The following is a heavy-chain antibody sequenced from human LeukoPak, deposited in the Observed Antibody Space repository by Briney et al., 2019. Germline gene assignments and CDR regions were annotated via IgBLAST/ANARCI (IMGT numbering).Heavy chain of an antibody. V-gene: IGHV1-18*01. CDR3: ARDGLSYTNPNNWFDP. CDR1: GYPFTSYY. CDR2: ISAYNGDT. D-gene: IGHD2-2*02. J-gene: IGHJ5*02. Sequence: ASVKVSCKASGYPFTSYYINWVRQAPGQGLEGMGWISAYNGDTNYAQNLQGRVTMTTDTSTDTAYMELRSLRSDDTAVYYCARDGLSYTNPNNWFDPWGQGTLVTVSS.